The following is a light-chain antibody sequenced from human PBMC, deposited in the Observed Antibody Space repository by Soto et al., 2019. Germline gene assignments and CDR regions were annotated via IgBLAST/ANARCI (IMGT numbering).Light chain of an antibody. CDR2: GAS. V-gene: IGKV3-20*01. J-gene: IGKJ5*01. CDR3: QQYGTSPRT. Sequence: EIVLTQSPGTLSLSPGERATLSCRASQSVSSTYLAWYQQKPGQAPRLLIYGASSRATGIPDRFSGSGSGKDFTLTISRMEPEDFAVYFCQQYGTSPRTFGQGTRLEL. CDR1: QSVSSTY.